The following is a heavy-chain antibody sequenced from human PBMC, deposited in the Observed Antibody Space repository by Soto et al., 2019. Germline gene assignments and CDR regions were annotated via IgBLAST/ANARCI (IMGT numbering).Heavy chain of an antibody. V-gene: IGHV5-51*01. CDR3: ARKDIPSAFHX. D-gene: IGHD2-15*01. CDR1: GYSFTTYW. CDR2: IYPGDSDT. J-gene: IGHJ4*02. Sequence: GEALKSACKGSGYSFTTYWIGWVRQMPGKGLEWMVIIYPGDSDTRYSPSFQGQVTISADRYISTAYLQWSSLKASDTAMYYCARKDIPSAFHXWGQVTLFTVSX.